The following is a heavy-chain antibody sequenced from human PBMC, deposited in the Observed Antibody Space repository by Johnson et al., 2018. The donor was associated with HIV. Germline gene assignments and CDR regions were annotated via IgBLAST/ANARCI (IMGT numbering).Heavy chain of an antibody. V-gene: IGHV3-64*01. J-gene: IGHJ3*02. CDR1: GFTFSSYG. Sequence: VQLVESGGGLVKPGGSLRLSCAASGFTFSSYGMHWVRQAPGKGLEYVSAISSNGGSTYYANSVKGRFTISRDNSKNTLYLHMNSLRAGDTAVYYCARTLSGSYRGWAFDIWGQGTMVTVSS. D-gene: IGHD1-26*01. CDR2: ISSNGGST. CDR3: ARTLSGSYRGWAFDI.